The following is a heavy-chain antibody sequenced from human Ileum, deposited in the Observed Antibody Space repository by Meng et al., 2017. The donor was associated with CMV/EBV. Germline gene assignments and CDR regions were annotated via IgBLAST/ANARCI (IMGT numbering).Heavy chain of an antibody. Sequence: SETLSLTCAVSGYSISSNLWWSWVRQPPGKGLEWIGEISHSGSTNYNPSLQSRVTISLDKTNNHFSLRLTSVTAADTGVYFCARSPGFWSLDFWGQGTLVTVSS. D-gene: IGHD2-8*02. CDR2: ISHSGST. CDR3: ARSPGFWSLDF. CDR1: GYSISSNLW. J-gene: IGHJ4*02. V-gene: IGHV4-4*02.